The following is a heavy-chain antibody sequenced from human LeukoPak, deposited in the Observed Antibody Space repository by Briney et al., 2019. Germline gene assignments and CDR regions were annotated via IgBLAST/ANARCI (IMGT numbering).Heavy chain of an antibody. D-gene: IGHD2-2*01. CDR3: ARDRGDIVVVPAALDY. CDR1: GFTFSSYG. V-gene: IGHV3-30*03. Sequence: GGSLRLSCAASGFTFSSYGMHWVRQAPGKGLEWVAVISYDGSNKYYADSVKGRFTISRDNSKNTLYLQMNSLRAEDTAVYYCARDRGDIVVVPAALDYWGQGTLVTVSS. J-gene: IGHJ4*02. CDR2: ISYDGSNK.